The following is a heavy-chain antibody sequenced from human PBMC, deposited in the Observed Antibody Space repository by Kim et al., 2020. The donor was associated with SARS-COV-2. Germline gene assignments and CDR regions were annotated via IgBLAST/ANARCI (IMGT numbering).Heavy chain of an antibody. Sequence: GGSLRLSCAVSGFTFTKVRMSWVRQAPGKGLEWVGRINSKIDGETTDYAASVKGRVSISRDEAKNTLYLQMTSLKIDDTAVYYCTTHRVVAGLFAYWGQGTLITVSS. J-gene: IGHJ4*02. D-gene: IGHD6-19*01. CDR1: GFTFTKVR. CDR2: INSKIDGETT. CDR3: TTHRVVAGLFAY. V-gene: IGHV3-15*01.